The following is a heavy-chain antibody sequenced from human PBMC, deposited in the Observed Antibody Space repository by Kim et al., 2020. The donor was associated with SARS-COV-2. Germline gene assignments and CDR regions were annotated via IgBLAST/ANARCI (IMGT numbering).Heavy chain of an antibody. J-gene: IGHJ4*02. Sequence: ASVKVSCKASGYTFNRNGIDWVRQAPGQSLEWMGWIHIGNGNTEYSEKFHGRVTITRDIYASASYLELSWLTSEDTAVYYCARGGPFCGSGSACDYWGQGTLVTVSS. V-gene: IGHV1-3*04. CDR2: IHIGNGNT. CDR3: ARGGPFCGSGSACDY. D-gene: IGHD3-10*01. CDR1: GYTFNRNG.